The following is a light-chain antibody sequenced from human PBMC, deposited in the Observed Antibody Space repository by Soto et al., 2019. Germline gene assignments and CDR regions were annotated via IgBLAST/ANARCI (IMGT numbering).Light chain of an antibody. J-gene: IGLJ2*01. V-gene: IGLV2-8*01. CDR3: SSDAGSNNFVV. CDR1: SSDVGDYNY. Sequence: QSALTQPPSASGSPGQSVTISCTGTSSDVGDYNYVSWYQHHPGKAPKLMIYEVSKRPSGVPDRFSGSKSGNTASLTVSGLQADDEADYYCSSDAGSNNFVVFGGGTKLTVL. CDR2: EVS.